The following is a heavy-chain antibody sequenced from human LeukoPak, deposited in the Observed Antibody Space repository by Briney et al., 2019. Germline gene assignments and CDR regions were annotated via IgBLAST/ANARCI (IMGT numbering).Heavy chain of an antibody. CDR3: ARRAKRYYFGMDV. V-gene: IGHV4-39*01. CDR1: GGFMSSSSYF. CDR2: IYYSGST. Sequence: SETLSLTCTVSGGFMSSSSYFWGWIRQPPGKGLEWIGSIYYSGSTYYNPSLKSRVTLSVDTSKNRFSLKLSSVTAADTAVYYCARRAKRYYFGMDVWGQGTTVTVSS. J-gene: IGHJ6*02.